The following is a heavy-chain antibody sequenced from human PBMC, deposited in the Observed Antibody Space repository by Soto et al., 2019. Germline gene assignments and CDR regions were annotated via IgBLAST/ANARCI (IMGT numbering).Heavy chain of an antibody. CDR1: GFTFSNAW. J-gene: IGHJ6*02. Sequence: PGGSLRLSCAASGFTFSNAWMSWVRQAPGKGLEWVGRIKSKTDGGTTGYAAPVKGRFTISRDDSKNTLYLQMNSLKTEDTAVYYCTTEYDFWSGYGMDVWGQGTTVTVSS. CDR3: TTEYDFWSGYGMDV. V-gene: IGHV3-15*01. D-gene: IGHD3-3*01. CDR2: IKSKTDGGTT.